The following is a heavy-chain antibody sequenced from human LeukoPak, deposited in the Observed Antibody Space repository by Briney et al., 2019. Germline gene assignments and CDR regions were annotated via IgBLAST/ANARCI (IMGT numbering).Heavy chain of an antibody. Sequence: SQTLSLTCTVSGGSISSATYYWNWIRQPAGKGLEWIGRIYTSGSTNYNPSLKSRVTISVDTSKNQFSLKLTSVTAADTAVYYCARERCSSTSCYLLTDYYYYYMDVWGKGTTVTISS. CDR1: GGSISSATYY. D-gene: IGHD2-2*01. V-gene: IGHV4-61*02. CDR2: IYTSGST. J-gene: IGHJ6*03. CDR3: ARERCSSTSCYLLTDYYYYYMDV.